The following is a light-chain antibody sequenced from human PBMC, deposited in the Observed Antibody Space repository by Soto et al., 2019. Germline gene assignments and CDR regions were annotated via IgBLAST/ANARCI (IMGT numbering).Light chain of an antibody. CDR3: QQYNNWPLL. CDR2: GAS. V-gene: IGKV3-15*01. J-gene: IGKJ4*01. Sequence: EIMMTQSPATLSVSPGERATLSCRASQGVSNNLAWYQQKPGQSPRLLIYGASTRATGIPARFSGSGSGTEFTLTISSLQSEDFAFYYCQQYNNWPLLFGGGTKVEIK. CDR1: QGVSNN.